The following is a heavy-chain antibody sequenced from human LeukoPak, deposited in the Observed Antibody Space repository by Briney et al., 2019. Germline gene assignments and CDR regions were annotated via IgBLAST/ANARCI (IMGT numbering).Heavy chain of an antibody. J-gene: IGHJ3*02. V-gene: IGHV1-2*02. D-gene: IGHD3-10*01. CDR3: AREGGVLWFGELFRAFDI. Sequence: ASVKVSFKASGYTFIGYYMHWVRQAPAQGLEWMGWINPNSGSTNYAQKFQGRVTMTRDTSISTAYMELSRLRSDDTAVYYRAREGGVLWFGELFRAFDIWGQGTMVTVSS. CDR2: INPNSGST. CDR1: GYTFIGYY.